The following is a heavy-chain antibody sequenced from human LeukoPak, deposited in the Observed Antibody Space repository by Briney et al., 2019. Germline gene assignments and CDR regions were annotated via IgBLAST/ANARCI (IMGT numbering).Heavy chain of an antibody. J-gene: IGHJ6*02. CDR1: RGSISSYY. CDR2: IYYSGST. V-gene: IGHV4-59*08. CDR3: ARIPQSAEGYYGMDV. Sequence: SETLSLTCTVSRGSISSYYWSWIRQPPGKGLEWIGNIYYSGSTNYNPSLKSRVTISVDTSKNQFSLKLSSVTAADTAVYYCARIPQSAEGYYGMDVWGQGTTVTVSS.